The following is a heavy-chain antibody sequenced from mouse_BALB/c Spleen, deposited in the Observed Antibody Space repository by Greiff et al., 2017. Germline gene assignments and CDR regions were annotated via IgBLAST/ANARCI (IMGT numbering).Heavy chain of an antibody. CDR3: ARSDGNYFAY. CDR1: GYTFTSYW. V-gene: IGHV1-7*01. Sequence: VQLQQSGAELAKPGASVKMSCKASGYTFTSYWMHWVKQRPGQGLEWIGYINPSTGYTEYNQKFKDKATLTADKSSSTAYMQLSSLTSEDSAVYYCARSDGNYFAYWGQGTLVTVSA. J-gene: IGHJ3*01. CDR2: INPSTGYT. D-gene: IGHD2-1*01.